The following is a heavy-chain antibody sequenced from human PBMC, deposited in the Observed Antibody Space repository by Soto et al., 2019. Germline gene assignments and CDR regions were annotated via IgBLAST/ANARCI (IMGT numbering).Heavy chain of an antibody. Sequence: PSETLSLTCTVSGGSISSGGYYWSWIRQHPGKGLEWIGYIYYSGSTYYNPSLKSRVTISVDTSKNQFSLKLRSVTAADTAVYYCARRWGDAFDIWGQGTMVTVS. CDR2: IYYSGST. V-gene: IGHV4-31*03. CDR1: GGSISSGGYY. J-gene: IGHJ3*02. D-gene: IGHD3-16*01. CDR3: ARRWGDAFDI.